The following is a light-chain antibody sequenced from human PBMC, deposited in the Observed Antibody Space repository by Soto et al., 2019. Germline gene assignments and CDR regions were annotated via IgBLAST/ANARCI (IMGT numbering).Light chain of an antibody. CDR3: RSYTGSTTV. J-gene: IGLJ2*01. CDR2: EVS. CDR1: SSDVGGYNY. Sequence: QSVLTQPASVSGSPGQSITISCTGTSSDVGGYNYVSWYQQHPGKAPKLMIYEVSNRPSGVSNRFSGSKSGNTASLTISGLQAKGGRDYNCRSYTGSTTVLGGRT. V-gene: IGLV2-14*01.